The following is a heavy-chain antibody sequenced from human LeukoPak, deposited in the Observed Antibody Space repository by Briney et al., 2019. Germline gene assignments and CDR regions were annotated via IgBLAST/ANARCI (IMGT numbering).Heavy chain of an antibody. J-gene: IGHJ4*02. CDR1: GFTFISYS. Sequence: GGSLRLSCAASGFTFISYSMNWVRQAPGKGLEWVSSISSGSSYIYYADSVKGRFTISRDNSRNTLYLQMNSLRAEDTAVYYCAKDDRWLQFCCWGQGTLVTVSA. CDR2: ISSGSSYI. D-gene: IGHD5-24*01. V-gene: IGHV3-21*04. CDR3: AKDDRWLQFCC.